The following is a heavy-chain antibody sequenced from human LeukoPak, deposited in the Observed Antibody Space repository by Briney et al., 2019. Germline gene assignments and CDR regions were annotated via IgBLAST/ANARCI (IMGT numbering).Heavy chain of an antibody. J-gene: IGHJ4*02. CDR2: IIPIFGTA. D-gene: IGHD3-22*01. CDR1: GGTFSSYA. V-gene: IGHV1-69*13. Sequence: ASVKVSCKASGGTFSSYAISWVRQAPGQGLEWMGGIIPIFGTANYAQKFQGRVTITADESTSTAYMELSSLRSEDTAVHYCARGQTYYYDSSGYYPFDYWGQGTLVTVSS. CDR3: ARGQTYYYDSSGYYPFDY.